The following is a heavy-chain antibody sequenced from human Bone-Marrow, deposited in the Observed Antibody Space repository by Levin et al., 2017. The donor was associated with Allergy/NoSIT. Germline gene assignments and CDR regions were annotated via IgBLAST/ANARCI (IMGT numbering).Heavy chain of an antibody. V-gene: IGHV1-24*01. CDR1: GYTLTELS. Sequence: GESLKISCKVSGYTLTELSMHWVRQAPGKGLEWMGGFDPEDGETIYAQKFQGRVTMTEDTSTDTAYMELGSLRYEDTAVYYCATCNGSGSYYPNWFDPWGQGTLVTVSS. CDR2: FDPEDGET. D-gene: IGHD3-10*01. CDR3: ATCNGSGSYYPNWFDP. J-gene: IGHJ5*02.